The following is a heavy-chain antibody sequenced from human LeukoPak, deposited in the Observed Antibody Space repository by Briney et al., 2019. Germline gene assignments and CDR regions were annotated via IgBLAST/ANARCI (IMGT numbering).Heavy chain of an antibody. J-gene: IGHJ3*02. V-gene: IGHV4-31*03. CDR2: IYYNGGT. Sequence: SQTLSLTCTVSGGSISSNTYYWSWIRQHPGKGLESIVFIYYNGGTYYNPSLKSRVTISVDTSKNQFSLRLSSVTAADTAVYYCATDAAIAVVPAAKGGAFDIWGQGTMVTVSS. D-gene: IGHD2-2*01. CDR3: ATDAAIAVVPAAKGGAFDI. CDR1: GGSISSNTYY.